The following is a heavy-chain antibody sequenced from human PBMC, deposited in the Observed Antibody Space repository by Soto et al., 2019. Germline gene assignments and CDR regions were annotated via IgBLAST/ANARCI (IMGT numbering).Heavy chain of an antibody. Sequence: SEALSLTCTVSGGSISSYYWIWIRQPPGKGLEWIGYIYYSGSTNYNPSLKSRVTISVDTSKNQFSLKLSSVTAADTAVYYCAREHRVDYYYYGMDVWGQGTTVTVSS. CDR3: AREHRVDYYYYGMDV. J-gene: IGHJ6*02. V-gene: IGHV4-59*01. D-gene: IGHD2-15*01. CDR2: IYYSGST. CDR1: GGSISSYY.